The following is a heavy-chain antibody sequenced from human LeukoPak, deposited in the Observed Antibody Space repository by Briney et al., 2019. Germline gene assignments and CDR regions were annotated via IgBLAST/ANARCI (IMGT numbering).Heavy chain of an antibody. CDR1: GFTFSGYW. CDR3: ARAVEKDIVVVVAAVPLYHFDY. V-gene: IGHV3-7*01. D-gene: IGHD2-15*01. Sequence: GGSLRLSCAASGFTFSGYWMSWVRQAPGKGLEWVANIKQDGSEKYYVDSVKGRFTISRDNAKNSLYLQMNSLRAEDTAVYYCARAVEKDIVVVVAAVPLYHFDYWGQGTLVTVSS. CDR2: IKQDGSEK. J-gene: IGHJ4*02.